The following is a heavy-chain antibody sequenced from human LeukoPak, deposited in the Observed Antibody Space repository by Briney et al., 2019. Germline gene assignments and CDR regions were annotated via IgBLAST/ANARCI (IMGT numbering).Heavy chain of an antibody. CDR3: ARTSFVDSSGYSPWYSWFDP. CDR1: GGTFSSYA. J-gene: IGHJ5*02. D-gene: IGHD3-22*01. CDR2: IIPIFGTA. V-gene: IGHV1-69*05. Sequence: ASVKVSCKASGGTFSSYAISWVRQAPGQGLEWMGGIIPIFGTANYAQKFQGRVTITTDESTSTAYMELSSLRSEDTAVYYCARTSFVDSSGYSPWYSWFDPWGQGTLVTVSS.